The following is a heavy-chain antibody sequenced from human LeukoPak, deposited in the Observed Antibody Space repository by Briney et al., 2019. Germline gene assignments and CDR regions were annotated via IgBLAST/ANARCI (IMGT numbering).Heavy chain of an antibody. CDR1: GFTFSDSY. CDR2: TSSTSNTI. V-gene: IGHV3-11*04. Sequence: PGGSLRLSCAASGFTFSDSYINWIRQAPGKGLEWVSYTSSTSNTIYYADSVKGRFTISRDNAKNSLYLQMNSLRAEDTAVYYCATSRSFDHWGQGTLVTVSS. CDR3: ATSRSFDH. J-gene: IGHJ4*02.